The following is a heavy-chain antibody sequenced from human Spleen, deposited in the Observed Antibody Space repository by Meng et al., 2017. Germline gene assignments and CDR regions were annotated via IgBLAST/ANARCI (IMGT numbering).Heavy chain of an antibody. J-gene: IGHJ4*02. CDR3: ASGLTYYYGSGRLGPVDY. D-gene: IGHD3-10*01. V-gene: IGHV4-39*07. CDR1: GGSISRSPYS. Sequence: SETLSLTCTVSGGSISRSPYSWGWIRRTPGKGLEWIATIYYSGSTYYNPSLKSRVTISIDTSKNQFSLKLSSVTAADTAIYYCASGLTYYYGSGRLGPVDYWGQGTLVTVSS. CDR2: IYYSGST.